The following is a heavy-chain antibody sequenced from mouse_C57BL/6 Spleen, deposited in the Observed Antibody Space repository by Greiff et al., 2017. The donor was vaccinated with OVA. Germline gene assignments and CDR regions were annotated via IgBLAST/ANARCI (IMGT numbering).Heavy chain of an antibody. CDR1: GYTFTSYG. J-gene: IGHJ1*03. D-gene: IGHD4-1*01. CDR3: ARWELGRWYCDV. Sequence: QVQLQQSGAELARPGASVKLSCKASGYTFTSYGISWVKQRTGQGLEWIGEIYPRSGNTYYNEKFKGKATLTADKSSSTAYMELRSLTSEDSAVYFCARWELGRWYCDVWGTGTTVTVSS. CDR2: IYPRSGNT. V-gene: IGHV1-81*01.